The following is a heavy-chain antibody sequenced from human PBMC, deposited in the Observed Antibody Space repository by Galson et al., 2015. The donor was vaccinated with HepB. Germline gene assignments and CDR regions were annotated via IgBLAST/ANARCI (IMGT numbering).Heavy chain of an antibody. J-gene: IGHJ4*02. D-gene: IGHD5-18*01. V-gene: IGHV3-48*02. Sequence: SLRLSCAASGFTFSSYSMNWVRQAPGKGLEWVSYINSSSSTIYYADSVKGRFTISRDNAKNSLYLQMNSLRDEDTAVYYCARDTAMVKEAFDYWGQGTLVTVSS. CDR1: GFTFSSYS. CDR3: ARDTAMVKEAFDY. CDR2: INSSSSTI.